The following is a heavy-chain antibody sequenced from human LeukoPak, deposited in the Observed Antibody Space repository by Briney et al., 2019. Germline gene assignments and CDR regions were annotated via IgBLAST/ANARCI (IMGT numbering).Heavy chain of an antibody. CDR1: GFTFSSYG. D-gene: IGHD3-10*01. J-gene: IGHJ4*02. V-gene: IGHV3-30*18. CDR3: AKLWPLDY. CDR2: ISYDGSNK. Sequence: PGGSLRLSCAASGFTFSSYGMHWVRQAPGKGLERVAVISYDGSNKYYADSVKGRFTISRDNSKNTLCLQMNSLRAEDTAVYYCAKLWPLDYWGQGTLVTVSS.